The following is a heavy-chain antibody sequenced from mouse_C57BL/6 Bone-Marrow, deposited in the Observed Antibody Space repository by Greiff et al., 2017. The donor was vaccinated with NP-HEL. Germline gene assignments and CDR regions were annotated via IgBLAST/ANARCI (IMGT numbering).Heavy chain of an antibody. V-gene: IGHV5-4*01. CDR1: GFTFSSYA. CDR3: ARDLPLYYGSSFAWFAY. J-gene: IGHJ3*01. Sequence: EVKVVESGGGLVKPGGSLKLSCAASGFTFSSYAMSWVRQTPEKRLEWVATISDGGSYTYYPDNVKGRFTISRDNAKNNLYLQMSHLKSEDTAMYYCARDLPLYYGSSFAWFAYWGQGTLVTVSA. D-gene: IGHD1-1*01. CDR2: ISDGGSYT.